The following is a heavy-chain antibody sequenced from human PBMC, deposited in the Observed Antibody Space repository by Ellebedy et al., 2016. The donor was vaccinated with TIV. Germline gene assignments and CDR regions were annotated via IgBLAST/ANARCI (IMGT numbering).Heavy chain of an antibody. V-gene: IGHV3-48*01. CDR1: GFNFNTEN. J-gene: IGHJ5*02. CDR3: AIGDGSSWFFR. D-gene: IGHD6-13*01. CDR2: ISKSSSPI. Sequence: GESLKISCAASGFNFNTENMNWVRQAPGKGLEWLSYISKSSSPIFYADSVKGRFTISRDNARKSLFLQMNSLRGEGTAVYYCAIGDGSSWFFRWGQGTLVTVSS.